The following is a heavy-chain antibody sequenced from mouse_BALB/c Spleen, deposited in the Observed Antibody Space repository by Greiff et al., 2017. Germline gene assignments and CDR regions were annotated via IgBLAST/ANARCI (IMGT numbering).Heavy chain of an antibody. D-gene: IGHD1-1*01. CDR3: ARDGSSYGAMDY. CDR2: ISDGGSYT. CDR1: GFTFSDYY. J-gene: IGHJ4*01. Sequence: EVQGVESGGGLVKPGGSLKLSCASSGFTFSDYYMYWVRQTPEKRLEWVATISDGGSYTYYPDSVKGRFTISRDNAKNNLYLQMSSLKSEDTAMYYCARDGSSYGAMDYWGQGTSVTVSS. V-gene: IGHV5-4*02.